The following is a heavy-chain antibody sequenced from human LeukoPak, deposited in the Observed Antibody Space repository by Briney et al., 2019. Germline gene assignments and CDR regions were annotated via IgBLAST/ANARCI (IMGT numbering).Heavy chain of an antibody. CDR3: ARGYGSGSYGGPGFDY. Sequence: GGSLRLSCAVSGFTFSSYSMNWVRQAPGKGLEWVSSISSSSSYIHYADSVKGRFTISRDNAKNSLYLQMNSLRAEDTAVYYCARGYGSGSYGGPGFDYWGQGTLVTVSS. CDR1: GFTFSSYS. V-gene: IGHV3-21*01. CDR2: ISSSSSYI. J-gene: IGHJ4*02. D-gene: IGHD3-10*01.